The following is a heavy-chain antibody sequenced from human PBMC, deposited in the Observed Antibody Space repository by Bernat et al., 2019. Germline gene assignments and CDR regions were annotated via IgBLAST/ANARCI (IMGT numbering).Heavy chain of an antibody. CDR1: GFTFDSYA. CDR3: AKLLLGWELLLGY. CDR2: ISGAGGTT. Sequence: EVQLLESGGGLIQPGGSLRLSCAASGFTFDSYAMSWVRQAPGKGLEWVSAISGAGGTTYYADSVKGRFTISRDNSKNTLYLQMNSLRAEDTAVYYCAKLLLGWELLLGYWGQGTLVTVSS. J-gene: IGHJ4*02. D-gene: IGHD1-26*01. V-gene: IGHV3-23*01.